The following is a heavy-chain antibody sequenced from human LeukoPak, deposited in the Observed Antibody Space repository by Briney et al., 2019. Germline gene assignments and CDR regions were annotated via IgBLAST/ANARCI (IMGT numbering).Heavy chain of an antibody. CDR2: INSDGSST. D-gene: IGHD3-22*01. Sequence: GGSLRLSCAASGFTFSSYWMHWVRQAPGKGLVWVSRINSDGSSTSYADSVKGRFTISRDNAKNTLYLQMNSLRAEDTAVYYCARVVGDDSSGYYYPFGRFDPWGQGTLVTVSS. CDR1: GFTFSSYW. CDR3: ARVVGDDSSGYYYPFGRFDP. J-gene: IGHJ5*02. V-gene: IGHV3-74*01.